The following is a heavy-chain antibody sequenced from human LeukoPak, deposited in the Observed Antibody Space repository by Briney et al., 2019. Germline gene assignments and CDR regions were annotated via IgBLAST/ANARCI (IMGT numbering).Heavy chain of an antibody. D-gene: IGHD3-10*01. CDR1: GVSISSSSYY. Sequence: SETLSLTCTVSGVSISSSSYYWGWIRQPPGKGLEWIGSIYYTGSTYYNPSLKSRATISVDTSKNQFLLMLSSVTAADTAVYYCARGIYGYYGSGIDYWGQGTLVTVSS. V-gene: IGHV4-39*06. J-gene: IGHJ4*02. CDR2: IYYTGST. CDR3: ARGIYGYYGSGIDY.